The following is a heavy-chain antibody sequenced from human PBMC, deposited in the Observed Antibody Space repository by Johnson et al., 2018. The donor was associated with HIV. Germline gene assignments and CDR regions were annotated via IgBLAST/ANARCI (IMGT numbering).Heavy chain of an antibody. CDR2: ISYDGSNK. Sequence: QVQLVESGGGVVQRGGSLRLSCVASGFTFSSYGMHWVRQAPGKGLEWVAVISYDGSNKYYADSVKGRFTISRDNSKNTLYLQMNSLRAEDTAVYYCASTGSGSDDAFDIWGQGTMVTVSS. V-gene: IGHV3-30*19. D-gene: IGHD3-10*01. CDR3: ASTGSGSDDAFDI. CDR1: GFTFSSYG. J-gene: IGHJ3*02.